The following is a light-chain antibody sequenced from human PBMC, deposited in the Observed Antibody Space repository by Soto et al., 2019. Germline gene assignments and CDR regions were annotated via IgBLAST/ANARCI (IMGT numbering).Light chain of an antibody. Sequence: DIQMTQSPSSLSASVGDKVTITCRASQSISSYLNWYQQKPGKAPKILIYAESSLQSGVPSRFSGSGSGTDFTLTISSLQPEDFATYYCQQSYSTPRTFGQGTKLEIK. CDR1: QSISSY. V-gene: IGKV1-39*01. CDR3: QQSYSTPRT. CDR2: AES. J-gene: IGKJ2*01.